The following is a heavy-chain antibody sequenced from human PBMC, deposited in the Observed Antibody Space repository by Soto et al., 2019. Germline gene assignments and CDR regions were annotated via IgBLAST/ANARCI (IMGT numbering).Heavy chain of an antibody. CDR3: ARHDGFSSGWIFDY. CDR2: IYYSGST. Sequence: PSETLSLTCTVSGGSISSSSYYLGWIRQPPGKGLEWIGSIYYSGSTYSNPSLKSRVTISVDTSNNQLSLKLRSVTAADTAVYYCARHDGFSSGWIFDYWGHGTLVTVSS. V-gene: IGHV4-39*01. J-gene: IGHJ4*01. CDR1: GGSISSSSYY. D-gene: IGHD6-19*01.